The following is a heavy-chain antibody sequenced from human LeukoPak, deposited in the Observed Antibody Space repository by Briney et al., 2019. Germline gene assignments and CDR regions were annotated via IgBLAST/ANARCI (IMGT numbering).Heavy chain of an antibody. CDR2: IWYDGSDK. V-gene: IGHV3-33*01. J-gene: IGHJ4*02. Sequence: PGGSLRLSCAASGFTFSSYGMHWVRQAPGKGLEWVAVIWYDGSDKYYADSVRGRFTISRDNSKNTLYLQMNSLRAEDTAVYYCARVEGYDSSGYYYGFDYWGQGTLVTVSS. CDR3: ARVEGYDSSGYYYGFDY. D-gene: IGHD3-22*01. CDR1: GFTFSSYG.